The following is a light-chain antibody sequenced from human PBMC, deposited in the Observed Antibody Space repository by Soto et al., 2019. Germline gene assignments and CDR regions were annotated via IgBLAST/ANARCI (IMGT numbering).Light chain of an antibody. Sequence: DIQMTQSPSSLSASVGDRVTITCQASQNINDYLNWYQQKPGRAPKLLIYDASNLEAGVPSRFRGSGSGTDFTFTISSLQPEDIATYYCKQYENLPTFGQGKRLEIK. V-gene: IGKV1-33*01. CDR2: DAS. CDR1: QNINDY. J-gene: IGKJ5*01. CDR3: KQYENLPT.